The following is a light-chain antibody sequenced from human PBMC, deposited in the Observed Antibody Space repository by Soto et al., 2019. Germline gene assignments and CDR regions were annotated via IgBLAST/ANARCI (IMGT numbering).Light chain of an antibody. CDR3: SSYATSSTLV. V-gene: IGLV2-14*01. Sequence: QSALTQPASVSGSPGQSITISCTGTNSDVGTYNYVSWYQQHPGKAPKFVVYEVSDRPSGVSDRFSGSKSGNTASLTISGLQAEDEAYYFYSSYATSSTLVCGGGTKLTVL. CDR2: EVS. J-gene: IGLJ2*01. CDR1: NSDVGTYNY.